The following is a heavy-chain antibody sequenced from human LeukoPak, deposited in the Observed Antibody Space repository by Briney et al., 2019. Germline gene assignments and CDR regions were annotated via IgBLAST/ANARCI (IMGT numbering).Heavy chain of an antibody. V-gene: IGHV3-9*01. CDR3: AKYGSSLFDP. CDR2: ISWNSGSI. CDR1: GFTFDDYA. J-gene: IGHJ5*02. Sequence: PGGSLRLSCAASGFTFDDYAMHWVPQAPRKGLEWVSGISWNSGSIGYADSVKGRFTISRDNAKNSLYLQMNSLRAEDTALYYCAKYGSSLFDPWGQGTLVTVSS. D-gene: IGHD2-2*01.